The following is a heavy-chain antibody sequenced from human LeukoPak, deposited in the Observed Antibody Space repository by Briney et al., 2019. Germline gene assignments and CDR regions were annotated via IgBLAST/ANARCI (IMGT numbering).Heavy chain of an antibody. CDR3: ARDRGAAAYYAMDV. CDR1: GFTFSSYS. J-gene: IGHJ6*02. V-gene: IGHV3-21*01. CDR2: ISGSDGST. Sequence: GGSLRLSCAASGFTFSSYSMNWVRQAPGKGLEWVSAISGSDGSTYYADPVKGRFTISRDNAKNSLYLQMNSLRAEDTAVYYCARDRGAAAYYAMDVWGQGTTVTVSS. D-gene: IGHD3-10*01.